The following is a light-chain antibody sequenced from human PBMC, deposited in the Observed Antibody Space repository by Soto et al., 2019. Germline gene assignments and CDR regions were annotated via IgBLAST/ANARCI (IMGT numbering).Light chain of an antibody. V-gene: IGKV3-15*01. J-gene: IGKJ1*01. CDR1: QSVSSN. CDR3: QQYNNWPRT. CDR2: GAS. Sequence: EIVMTQSPATLSVSPVERATLSCRASQSVSSNLAWYQQKPGKAPRLLIYGASTRATGIPARFSGSGSGTEFTLTISSLQSEDFAVYYCQQYNNWPRTFGQGSKVDIK.